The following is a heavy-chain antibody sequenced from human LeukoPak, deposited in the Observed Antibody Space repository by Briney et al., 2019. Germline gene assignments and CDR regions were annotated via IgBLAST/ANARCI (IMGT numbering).Heavy chain of an antibody. D-gene: IGHD2-2*01. CDR3: ARDSRRYCSSTSCYRGEFDP. Sequence: GGSLRLSCAASGFTFSSYSMNWVRQAPGKGLEWVSSISSSSSYIYYADSVKGRFTISRDNAKNSLYLQMNSLRAEDTAVYYCARDSRRYCSSTSCYRGEFDPWGQGTLVTVSS. V-gene: IGHV3-21*01. J-gene: IGHJ5*02. CDR1: GFTFSSYS. CDR2: ISSSSSYI.